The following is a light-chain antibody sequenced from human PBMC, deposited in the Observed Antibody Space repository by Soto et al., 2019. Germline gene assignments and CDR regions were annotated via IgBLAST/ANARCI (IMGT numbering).Light chain of an antibody. J-gene: IGLJ1*01. CDR3: SSYTTSNTRQIV. V-gene: IGLV2-14*01. Sequence: LTQPASVSGSPRQSITISCTGTSSDVGGYNYVSWYQQHPGKAPKFMIYGVSNRPSGVSNRFSGSKSGNTASLTISGLQAEDEADYYCSSYTTSNTRQIVFGTGTKVTVL. CDR1: SSDVGGYNY. CDR2: GVS.